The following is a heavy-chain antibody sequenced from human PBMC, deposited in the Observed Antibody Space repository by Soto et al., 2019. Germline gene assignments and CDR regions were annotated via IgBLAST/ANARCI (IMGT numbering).Heavy chain of an antibody. V-gene: IGHV3-33*01. CDR1: GFTFSNYG. Sequence: TGGSLRLSCAASGFTFSNYGMHWVRQAPGKGLEWLAIVWADGNNKYYKDSVKGRFTISRDNSKNTLFLQMDSLRDEDTAVYFCSVEILSRFDFWGQGALVTVSS. J-gene: IGHJ4*02. CDR3: SVEILSRFDF. D-gene: IGHD2-15*01. CDR2: VWADGNNK.